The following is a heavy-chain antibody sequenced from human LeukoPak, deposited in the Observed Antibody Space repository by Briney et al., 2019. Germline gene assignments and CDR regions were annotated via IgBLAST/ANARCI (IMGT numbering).Heavy chain of an antibody. CDR3: ARGWRGGYNFRY. V-gene: IGHV4-59*08. Sequence: SETLSLSCTVSGDSISSDYWSWIRQPPGKGLEWIAYIYDSVSTNYNPSLKSRVTISADTSKNQFSLRLTSVTAADTAVYYCARGWRGGYNFRYWGQGALVTVSS. CDR2: IYDSVST. J-gene: IGHJ4*02. D-gene: IGHD5-24*01. CDR1: GDSISSDY.